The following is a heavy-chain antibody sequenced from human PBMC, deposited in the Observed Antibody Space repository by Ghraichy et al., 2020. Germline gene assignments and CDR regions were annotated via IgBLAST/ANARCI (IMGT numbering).Heavy chain of an antibody. CDR1: GFTLSSYS. Sequence: GGSLRLSCVASGFTLSSYSMNWVRQSPGKGLEWVSYITSSSRTISYADSVKGRFTISRDNAKNSLYLQMNSLRVEDTAVFFCARDRAYKSFDYWGQGILVSVSS. V-gene: IGHV3-48*04. CDR2: ITSSSRTI. D-gene: IGHD5-24*01. CDR3: ARDRAYKSFDY. J-gene: IGHJ4*02.